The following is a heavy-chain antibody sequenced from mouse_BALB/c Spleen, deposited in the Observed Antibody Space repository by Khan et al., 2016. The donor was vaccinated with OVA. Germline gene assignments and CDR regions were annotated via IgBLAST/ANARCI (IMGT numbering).Heavy chain of an antibody. D-gene: IGHD2-12*01. J-gene: IGHJ3*01. CDR1: GFSLSASGMG. V-gene: IGHV8-12*01. CDR2: IYWDDDK. Sequence: QVQLKESGPGMLQPSQTLSLTCSFSGFSLSASGMGVSWIRQPSGKGLEWLAHIYWDDDKVYNPSLKSRLTISKDTSSDQVFLKITSADTADTATYYCVRREELQPWLAYWGQGTLVTVSA. CDR3: VRREELQPWLAY.